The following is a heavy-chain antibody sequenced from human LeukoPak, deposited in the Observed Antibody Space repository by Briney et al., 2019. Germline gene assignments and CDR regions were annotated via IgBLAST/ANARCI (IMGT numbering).Heavy chain of an antibody. D-gene: IGHD4-17*01. CDR2: IYTSGST. Sequence: SETLTLTCTVSGGSISSYYWSWIRQPAGKGLEWIGRIYTSGSTNYNPSLKSRVTMSVDTSKNQFSLKLSSVTAADTAVYYCSRMDYGDYQVWYFDYWGQGTLVTVSS. J-gene: IGHJ4*02. CDR3: SRMDYGDYQVWYFDY. CDR1: GGSISSYY. V-gene: IGHV4-4*07.